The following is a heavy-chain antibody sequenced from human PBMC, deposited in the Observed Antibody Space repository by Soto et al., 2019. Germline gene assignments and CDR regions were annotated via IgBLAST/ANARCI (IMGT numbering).Heavy chain of an antibody. CDR1: GGSFSGYY. J-gene: IGHJ4*02. CDR3: ARVGLSGYDLDY. Sequence: SETLSLTCAVYGGSFSGYYWSWIRQPPGKGLEWIGEINHSGSTNYKPSLKSRVTISVDTSKNQFSLKLSSVTAADTAVYYCARVGLSGYDLDYWGQGTLVTVSS. V-gene: IGHV4-34*01. D-gene: IGHD5-12*01. CDR2: INHSGST.